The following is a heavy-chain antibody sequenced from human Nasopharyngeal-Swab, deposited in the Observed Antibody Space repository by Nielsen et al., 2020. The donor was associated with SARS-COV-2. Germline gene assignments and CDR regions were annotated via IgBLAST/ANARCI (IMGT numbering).Heavy chain of an antibody. V-gene: IGHV3-33*01. Sequence: GLDWVLVIWYDGGNKFYADSVKGRFAISRDNSENTLYLQMNSLRAEDTAVYYCARFGLYDTLTGYYSHYYMDVWGKGTTVTVSS. CDR3: ARFGLYDTLTGYYSHYYMDV. CDR2: IWYDGGNK. D-gene: IGHD3-9*01. J-gene: IGHJ6*03.